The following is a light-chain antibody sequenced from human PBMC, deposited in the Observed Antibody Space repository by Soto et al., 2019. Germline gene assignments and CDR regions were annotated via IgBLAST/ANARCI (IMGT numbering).Light chain of an antibody. Sequence: DIQMTQSPSSLSASVGDRVTITCRASQSISSYLNRYQQKPGKAPKLLIYAASSLQGGVPSRFSASGSGTDFTLTLSSLQPEDLATYYCQQSSSTPSWTFGQGTKVAIK. CDR1: QSISSY. CDR2: AAS. V-gene: IGKV1-39*01. J-gene: IGKJ1*01. CDR3: QQSSSTPSWT.